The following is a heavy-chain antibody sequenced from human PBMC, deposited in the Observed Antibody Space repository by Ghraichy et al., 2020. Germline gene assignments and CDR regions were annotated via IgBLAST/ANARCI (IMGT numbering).Heavy chain of an antibody. Sequence: SETLSLTCTVSGGSISSGGYYWSWIRQHPGKGLEWIGYIYDSGSTYYNPSLKSRVTISVDTSKNQFSLKLSSVTAADTAVYYCARLYYGSGSYYKSIYYFDYWGQGTLVTVSS. CDR2: IYDSGST. J-gene: IGHJ4*02. V-gene: IGHV4-31*03. CDR1: GGSISSGGYY. CDR3: ARLYYGSGSYYKSIYYFDY. D-gene: IGHD3-10*01.